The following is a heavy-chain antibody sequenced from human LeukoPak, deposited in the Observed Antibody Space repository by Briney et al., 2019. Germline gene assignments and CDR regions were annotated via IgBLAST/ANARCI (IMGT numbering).Heavy chain of an antibody. CDR3: AIGRGYTYDTDAFDI. Sequence: GSLRLSCAASGFTFSSYGMHWVRQAPGRGLEWVAVIWYDGSNKYYADSVKGRFTISRDNSKNTLYLQMNSLRAEDTAVYYCAIGRGYTYDTDAFDIWGQGTMVTVSS. V-gene: IGHV3-33*01. CDR1: GFTFSSYG. J-gene: IGHJ3*02. D-gene: IGHD5-18*01. CDR2: IWYDGSNK.